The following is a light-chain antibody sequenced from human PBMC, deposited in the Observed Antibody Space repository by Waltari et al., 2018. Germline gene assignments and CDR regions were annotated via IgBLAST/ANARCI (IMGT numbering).Light chain of an antibody. V-gene: IGKV4-1*01. CDR3: QQYYTTPLT. CDR2: RAS. Sequence: DIVMTQSPDSLALSLCERATSTCKSSQSVFYSSNNRNYLTWYQQKPRQPPKLLIYRASIRESGVPDRFSGSGSGTDFTLTISNLQAEDVAVYYCQQYYTTPLTFGGGTKVEIK. CDR1: QSVFYSSNNRNY. J-gene: IGKJ4*01.